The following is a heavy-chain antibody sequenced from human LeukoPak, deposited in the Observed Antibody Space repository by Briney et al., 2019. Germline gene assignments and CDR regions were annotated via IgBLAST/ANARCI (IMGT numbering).Heavy chain of an antibody. CDR2: IYHSGSA. J-gene: IGHJ4*02. CDR1: GGSITSSNW. V-gene: IGHV4-4*02. Sequence: PLETLTLTCAVSGGSITSSNWWSWVRQPPGKGLEWIGEIYHSGSANYNPSLSRRVTISVDKSKNQFSLKLTSVTAADTAVYYCASVHTAMVTFDYWGQGTQVTVSS. CDR3: ASVHTAMVTFDY. D-gene: IGHD5-18*01.